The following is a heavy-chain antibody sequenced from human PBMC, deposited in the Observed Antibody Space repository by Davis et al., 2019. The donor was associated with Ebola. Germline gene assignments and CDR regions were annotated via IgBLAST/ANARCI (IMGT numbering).Heavy chain of an antibody. CDR3: AGAVPPWGYGPDV. CDR2: IREDGSEQ. J-gene: IGHJ6*04. V-gene: IGHV3-7*04. Sequence: GESLKISCAASGFIFSNHWMSWVRQAPRKGLEWVANIREDGSEQYYMDSVKGRFTISRDNAKNSLYLQMNSLRAEDTAVYYCAGAVPPWGYGPDVWGKGTTVTVSS. CDR1: GFIFSNHW. D-gene: IGHD3-16*01.